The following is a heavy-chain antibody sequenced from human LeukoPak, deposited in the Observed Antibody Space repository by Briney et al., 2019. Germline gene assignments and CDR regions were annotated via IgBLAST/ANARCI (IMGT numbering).Heavy chain of an antibody. J-gene: IGHJ5*02. D-gene: IGHD6-13*01. Sequence: SETLSLTCAVYGGSFSGYYWSWIRQPPGKGLEWIGEINHSGSTNYNPSLKSRVTISVGTSRNQFSLKLSSVTAADTAVYYCARGAVSSSWYWFDPWGQGTLVTVSS. V-gene: IGHV4-34*01. CDR2: INHSGST. CDR3: ARGAVSSSWYWFDP. CDR1: GGSFSGYY.